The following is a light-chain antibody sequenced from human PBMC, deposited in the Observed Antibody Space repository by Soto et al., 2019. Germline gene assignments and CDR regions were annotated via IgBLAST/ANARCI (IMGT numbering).Light chain of an antibody. CDR1: SRDIGGYNF. CDR3: SSHTSSSTRV. J-gene: IGLJ1*01. CDR2: EVS. V-gene: IGLV2-14*01. Sequence: QSVLTQPGSESGTPGQSITISCTVTSRDIGGYNFVSWYQQHPGKAPKLLIYEVSNRPSGVSTRFSGSKSGNTASLSISGLQAEDEADYYCSSHTSSSTRVFGTGTKVTVL.